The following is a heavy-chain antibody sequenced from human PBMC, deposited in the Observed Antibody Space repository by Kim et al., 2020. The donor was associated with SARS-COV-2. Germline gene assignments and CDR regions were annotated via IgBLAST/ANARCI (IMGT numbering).Heavy chain of an antibody. Sequence: SVKVSCKASGGIFSSYAISWVRQAPGQGLEWMGGIIPIFGTANYAQKFQGRVTITADESTSTAYMELSSLRSEDTAVYYCARGRAPVYDSRTPVPMDVWGQGTTVTVSS. D-gene: IGHD3-22*01. CDR1: GGIFSSYA. CDR3: ARGRAPVYDSRTPVPMDV. V-gene: IGHV1-69*13. J-gene: IGHJ6*02. CDR2: IIPIFGTA.